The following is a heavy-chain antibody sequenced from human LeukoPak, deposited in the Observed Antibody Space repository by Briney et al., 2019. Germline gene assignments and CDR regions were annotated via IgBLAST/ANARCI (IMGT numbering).Heavy chain of an antibody. CDR2: ISSSSNTI. CDR3: ARDYYDTDNWFDP. V-gene: IGHV3-48*04. CDR1: GFTFSNYS. Sequence: GGSLRLSCAASGFTFSNYSMNWVRQAPGKGLEWVSYISSSSNTIYYADSVKGRFTISRDNAKNSLYLQMNSLRAEDTAVYYCARDYYDTDNWFDPWGQGTLVTVSS. J-gene: IGHJ5*02. D-gene: IGHD3-9*01.